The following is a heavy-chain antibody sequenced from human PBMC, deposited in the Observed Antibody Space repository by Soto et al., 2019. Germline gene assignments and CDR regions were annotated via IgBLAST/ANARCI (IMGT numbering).Heavy chain of an antibody. V-gene: IGHV1-3*01. J-gene: IGHJ6*02. Sequence: ASVKASCKASGFTFTCYSLHSVHQSPGQRLEWLGWINAGNGNTKYSQKFQGRVTITRDTSASTAYMELSSLRSEDTAVYYCARYSPPTVTTYYYYYGTDVWGQGTTVTVS. CDR2: INAGNGNT. CDR3: ARYSPPTVTTYYYYYGTDV. CDR1: GFTFTCYS. D-gene: IGHD4-17*01.